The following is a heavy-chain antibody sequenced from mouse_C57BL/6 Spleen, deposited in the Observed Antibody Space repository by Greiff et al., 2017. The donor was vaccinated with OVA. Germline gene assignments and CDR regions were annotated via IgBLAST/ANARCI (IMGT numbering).Heavy chain of an antibody. CDR3: ARALSGDY. D-gene: IGHD1-1*01. V-gene: IGHV1-55*01. Sequence: QVQLQQPGAELVKPGASVKMSCKASGYTFTSYWITWVKQRPGQGLEWIGDIYPGSGSTNYNEKFKSKATLTVDKSSSTAYMQLSSLTSEDSAVYYCARALSGDYWGQGTTLTVSS. J-gene: IGHJ2*01. CDR2: IYPGSGST. CDR1: GYTFTSYW.